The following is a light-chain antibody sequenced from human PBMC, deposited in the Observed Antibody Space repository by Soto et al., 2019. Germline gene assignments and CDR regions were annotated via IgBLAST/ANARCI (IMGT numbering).Light chain of an antibody. Sequence: EIVMTQSPATLAVSPGDTATLSCRASQSLGGNLAWYQQKPGRGPRLLIFRASSRATGVPARFSASGSGTEFTLTISSLEPEDFAVYYCQQRSNWATFGPGTKVDIK. V-gene: IGKV3-15*01. J-gene: IGKJ3*01. CDR3: QQRSNWAT. CDR1: QSLGGN. CDR2: RAS.